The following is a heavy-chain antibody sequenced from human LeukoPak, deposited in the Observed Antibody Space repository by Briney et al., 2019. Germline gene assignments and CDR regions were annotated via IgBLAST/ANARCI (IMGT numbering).Heavy chain of an antibody. Sequence: GGSLRPSCAASGFTFSRYWMSWVRQAPGKGLEWVANINQDGSEKYYVDSVKGRFTISRDNAKNSLYLQMNSLRAEDTAVYYCARDPGYCSGGSCQYYYYYYMDVWGKGTTVTVSS. D-gene: IGHD2-15*01. CDR1: GFTFSRYW. J-gene: IGHJ6*03. CDR3: ARDPGYCSGGSCQYYYYYYMDV. V-gene: IGHV3-7*01. CDR2: INQDGSEK.